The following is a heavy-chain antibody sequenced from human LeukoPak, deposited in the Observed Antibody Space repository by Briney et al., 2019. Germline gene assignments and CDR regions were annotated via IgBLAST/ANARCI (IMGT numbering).Heavy chain of an antibody. J-gene: IGHJ6*02. Sequence: GGSLRLSCSGSGFIFSNYGIHWVRQAPGKGLEWVAFIRYGQNIEYYADSVTGRFTISRDNSKNTLYLQMNSLRAEDTAVYYCARGPGYSYGYYYYGMDVWGQGTTVTVSS. CDR1: GFIFSNYG. V-gene: IGHV3-30*02. CDR2: IRYGQNIE. D-gene: IGHD5-18*01. CDR3: ARGPGYSYGYYYYGMDV.